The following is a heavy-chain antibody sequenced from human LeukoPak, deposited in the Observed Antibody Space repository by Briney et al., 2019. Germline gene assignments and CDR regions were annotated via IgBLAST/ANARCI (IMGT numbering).Heavy chain of an antibody. CDR3: TTESGIYCSSISCYEAPRALDI. V-gene: IGHV3-15*01. D-gene: IGHD2-2*01. J-gene: IGHJ3*02. CDR2: IKSKADGGPT. CDR1: GFTFTNAW. Sequence: GGSLRLSCAASGFTFTNAWMSWVRQAPGKGLEWVGRIKSKADGGPTDYAAPVKGRFTISRDDSKNTVHLQMNSLKTEDTAVYYCTTESGIYCSSISCYEAPRALDIWGQGTMVTVSS.